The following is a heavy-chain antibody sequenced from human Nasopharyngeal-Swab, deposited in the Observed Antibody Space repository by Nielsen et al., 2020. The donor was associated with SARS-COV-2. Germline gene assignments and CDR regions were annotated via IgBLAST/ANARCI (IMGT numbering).Heavy chain of an antibody. CDR2: ISGSGGST. V-gene: IGHV3-23*01. CDR3: AREHWFAY. Sequence: GESLKISCAASGFTFSSYAMSWVRQAPGKGLEWVSSISGSGGSTYYADSVKGRFTISRDNAKNSLYLQMNSLRAEDTAVYYCAREHWFAYWGQGTLVTVSS. D-gene: IGHD3-10*01. J-gene: IGHJ4*02. CDR1: GFTFSSYA.